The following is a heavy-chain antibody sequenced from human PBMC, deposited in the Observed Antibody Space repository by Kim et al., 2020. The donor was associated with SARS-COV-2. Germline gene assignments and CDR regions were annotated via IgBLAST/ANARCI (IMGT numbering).Heavy chain of an antibody. V-gene: IGHV3-21*01. CDR2: ISSSSSYI. CDR3: ARVQWAVAGTGFDY. D-gene: IGHD6-19*01. Sequence: GGSLTLSCAASGFTFSSYSMNWVRQAPGKGLEWVSSISSSSSYIYYADSVKGRFTISRDNAKNSLYLQMNSLRAEDTAVYYCARVQWAVAGTGFDYWGQGTLVTVSS. CDR1: GFTFSSYS. J-gene: IGHJ4*02.